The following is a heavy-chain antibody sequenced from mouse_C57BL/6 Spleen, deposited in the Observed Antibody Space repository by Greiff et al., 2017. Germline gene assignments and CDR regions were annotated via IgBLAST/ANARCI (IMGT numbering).Heavy chain of an antibody. Sequence: VKLMESGAELVRPGASVTLSCKASGYTFTDYEMHWVKQTPVHGLEWIGAIDPETGGTAYNQKFKGKAILTADKSSSTAYMELRSLTSDDSAVYYCTRSNYGSSWFDYWGQGTTLTVSS. V-gene: IGHV1-15*01. CDR1: GYTFTDYE. CDR3: TRSNYGSSWFDY. J-gene: IGHJ2*01. CDR2: IDPETGGT. D-gene: IGHD1-1*01.